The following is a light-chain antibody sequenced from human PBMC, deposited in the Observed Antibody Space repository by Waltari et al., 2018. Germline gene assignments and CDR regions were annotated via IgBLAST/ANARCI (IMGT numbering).Light chain of an antibody. Sequence: QAALPQPASVSGSPGQSITISCPGTSAALDAYSYFTWYHQRPGKVPKLIIYDLTERPSGVSNRFSGSKSGSTASLTVSGLQAEDEGLFYCSAYTSRGTLKFGGGTRVTVL. CDR2: DLT. J-gene: IGLJ2*01. CDR3: SAYTSRGTLK. CDR1: SAALDAYSY. V-gene: IGLV2-14*03.